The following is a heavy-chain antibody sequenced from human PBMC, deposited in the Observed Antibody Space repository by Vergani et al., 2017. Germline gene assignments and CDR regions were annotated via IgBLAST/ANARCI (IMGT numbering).Heavy chain of an antibody. D-gene: IGHD7-27*01. CDR3: ARVNWGGYYYYYYMDV. J-gene: IGHJ6*03. Sequence: QVQLVQSGAEVKKPGASVKVSCKASGYTFTSYDINWVRQATGQGLGWMGWMNPNSGNTGYAQKFQGRVTMTRNTSISTAYMELSSLRSEDTAVYYCARVNWGGYYYYYYMDVWGKGTTVTVSS. CDR1: GYTFTSYD. CDR2: MNPNSGNT. V-gene: IGHV1-8*01.